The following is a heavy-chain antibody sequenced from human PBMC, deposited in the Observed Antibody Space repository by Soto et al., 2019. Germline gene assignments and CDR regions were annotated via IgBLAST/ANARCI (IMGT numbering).Heavy chain of an antibody. D-gene: IGHD1-1*01. CDR3: AKGYNWNDAVYPI. V-gene: IGHV5-10-1*01. CDR2: IDPSDSYT. J-gene: IGHJ4*02. CDR1: GYSCTSYW. Sequence: GESLKISCKGAGYSCTSYWSSWVRQMPGKGLEWMGRIDPSDSYTNYSPSFQGHVTISADKSISTAYLQWSSLKASDTAMYYCAKGYNWNDAVYPIWGQGTLVTVSS.